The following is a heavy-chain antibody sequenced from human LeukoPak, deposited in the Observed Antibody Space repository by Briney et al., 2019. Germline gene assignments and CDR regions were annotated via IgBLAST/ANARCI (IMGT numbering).Heavy chain of an antibody. J-gene: IGHJ4*02. D-gene: IGHD3-22*01. CDR3: AKSYYDSSGYRGDFEN. CDR2: IDYSGGET. Sequence: GGSLRLSCTASGFTLSSYEMSWIRQAPGKGLEWVSSIDYSGGETHYADSVKGRFIISRDNSKKTLYLQMNSLRPEDTAVYYCAKSYYDSSGYRGDFENWGQGTLVTVSS. V-gene: IGHV3-23*01. CDR1: GFTLSSYE.